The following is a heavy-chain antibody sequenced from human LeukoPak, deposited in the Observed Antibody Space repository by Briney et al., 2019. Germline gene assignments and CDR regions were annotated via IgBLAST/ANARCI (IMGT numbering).Heavy chain of an antibody. V-gene: IGHV1-69*05. CDR2: IIPIFGTA. J-gene: IGHJ6*03. CDR3: ARARGYSYGYFYYYYMDV. Sequence: SVKVSFKASGGTFSSYAISWVRQAPGQGLEWMGGIIPIFGTANYAQKFQGRVTITTDESTSTAYMELSSLRSEDTAVYYCARARGYSYGYFYYYYMDVWGKGTTVTVSS. CDR1: GGTFSSYA. D-gene: IGHD5-18*01.